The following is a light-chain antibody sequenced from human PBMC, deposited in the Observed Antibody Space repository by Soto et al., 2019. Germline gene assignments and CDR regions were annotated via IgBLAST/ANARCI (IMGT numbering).Light chain of an antibody. V-gene: IGKV1-9*01. Sequence: DIQLTPSPSFLSASVGDRVTITCRASQGIRRYLAWYQQKPGKAPKLLIYAASTLQSGVPSRFSGSGSGTEFTLTISSLQPEDFATYYCQQLNSSITFGQGTRLEIK. J-gene: IGKJ5*01. CDR1: QGIRRY. CDR3: QQLNSSIT. CDR2: AAS.